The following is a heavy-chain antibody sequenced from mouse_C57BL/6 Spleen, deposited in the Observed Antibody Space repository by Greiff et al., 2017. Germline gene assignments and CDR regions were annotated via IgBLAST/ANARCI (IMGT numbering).Heavy chain of an antibody. CDR2: IYPGDGDT. CDR3: ASGSYGSFFDD. Sequence: VHLVESGPELVKPGASVKISCKASGYAFSSSWMNWVKQRPGKGLEWIGRIYPGDGDTNYNGKFKGKATLTADKSSSTAYMQLSSLTSEDAAVYFCASGSYGSFFDDWGQGTTLTVSS. V-gene: IGHV1-82*01. J-gene: IGHJ2*01. CDR1: GYAFSSSW. D-gene: IGHD1-1*01.